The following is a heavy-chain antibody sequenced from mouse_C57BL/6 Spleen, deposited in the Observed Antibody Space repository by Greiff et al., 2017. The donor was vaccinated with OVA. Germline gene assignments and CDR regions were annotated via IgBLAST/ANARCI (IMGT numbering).Heavy chain of an antibody. CDR3: ARGGGSSYYWYFDV. CDR2: ISYDDSN. D-gene: IGHD1-1*01. Sequence: EVKLMESGPGLVKPSQSLSLTCSVTGYSITSGYYWNWIRQFPGNKLEWMGYISYDDSNNYNPSLKNRISITRDTSKNQVFLKLSSVTTEDTATYYCARGGGSSYYWYFDVWGTGTTVTVSS. V-gene: IGHV3-6*01. J-gene: IGHJ1*03. CDR1: GYSITSGYY.